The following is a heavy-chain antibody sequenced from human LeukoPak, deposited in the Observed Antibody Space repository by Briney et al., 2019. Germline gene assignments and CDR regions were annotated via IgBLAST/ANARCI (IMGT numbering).Heavy chain of an antibody. CDR1: GVSISSRSYY. Sequence: PSETLSLTCSVSGVSISSRSYYWGWIRHPPGKGLEWIGSISYSASTYYNPSLKSRVTISVDTSKNQFSLKLSSVTAADTAVYYCARQFLGYYGSVYYYYYMDVWGKGTTVTISS. V-gene: IGHV4-39*01. J-gene: IGHJ6*03. D-gene: IGHD3-10*01. CDR2: ISYSAST. CDR3: ARQFLGYYGSVYYYYYMDV.